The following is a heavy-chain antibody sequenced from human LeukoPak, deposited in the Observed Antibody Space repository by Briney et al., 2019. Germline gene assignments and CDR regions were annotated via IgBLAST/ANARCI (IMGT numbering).Heavy chain of an antibody. D-gene: IGHD3-10*01. CDR1: GFIFTNYA. Sequence: GGSLRLSCAASGFIFTNYALNWVRQAPGKGLEWVSALSGSGGATYYADSVKGRFTISRDNFRNTVFLQMNSLRAEDTAVYYCAVLLWFGEEYTGDYWGQGTLVAVSS. CDR2: LSGSGGAT. V-gene: IGHV3-23*01. J-gene: IGHJ4*02. CDR3: AVLLWFGEEYTGDY.